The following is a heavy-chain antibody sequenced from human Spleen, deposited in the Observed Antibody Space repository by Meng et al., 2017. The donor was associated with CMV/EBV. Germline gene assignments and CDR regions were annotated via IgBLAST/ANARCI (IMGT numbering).Heavy chain of an antibody. V-gene: IGHV3-21*01. CDR1: KFTLNTYS. CDR2: ISGSSSYI. Sequence: GESLKISCTASKFTLNTYSMNWVRQAPGKGLEWVSSISGSSSYIYYADSVKGRFTISRDNAKNSLYLQMNRLRAEDTAVYYCSRDLRSLTSIAVGFDPWGQGTPVTVSS. J-gene: IGHJ5*02. CDR3: SRDLRSLTSIAVGFDP. D-gene: IGHD6-19*01.